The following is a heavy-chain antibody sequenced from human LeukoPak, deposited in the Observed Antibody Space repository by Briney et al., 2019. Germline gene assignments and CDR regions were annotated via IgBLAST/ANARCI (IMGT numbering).Heavy chain of an antibody. CDR2: ISAYNGNT. CDR1: GDTFTSYG. Sequence: ASVKVSCKASGDTFTSYGISWVRQAPGQGLEWMGWISAYNGNTNYAQKLQGRVTMTTDTSTSTAYMELRSLRSDDTAVYYCARERYYYDSSGYLDYWGQGTLVTVSS. J-gene: IGHJ4*02. V-gene: IGHV1-18*01. D-gene: IGHD3-22*01. CDR3: ARERYYYDSSGYLDY.